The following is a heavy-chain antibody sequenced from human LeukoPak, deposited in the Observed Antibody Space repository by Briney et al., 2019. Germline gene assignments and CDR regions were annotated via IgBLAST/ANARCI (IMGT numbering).Heavy chain of an antibody. CDR2: INSDGSST. J-gene: IGHJ5*02. CDR1: GFTFSSYW. D-gene: IGHD1-1*01. Sequence: GGSLRLSCAASGFTFSSYWMHWVRQAPGKGLVWVSRINSDGSSTSYADSVKGRFTISRDNAKNTLYLQMNSLRAEDTAVYYCARGGTWASRGFDPWGQGTLITVSS. V-gene: IGHV3-74*01. CDR3: ARGGTWASRGFDP.